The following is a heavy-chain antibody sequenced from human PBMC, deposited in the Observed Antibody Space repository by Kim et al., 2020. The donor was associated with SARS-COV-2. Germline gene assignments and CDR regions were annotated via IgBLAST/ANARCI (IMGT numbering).Heavy chain of an antibody. CDR3: VRGYVGGPFDL. J-gene: IGHJ4*02. V-gene: IGHV3-20*03. D-gene: IGHD3-10*01. Sequence: STGYAGSVEVRFIISRDNAKKSLYLQMNTLRGDDTALYYCVRGYVGGPFDLWGQGTRVTVSS. CDR2: ST.